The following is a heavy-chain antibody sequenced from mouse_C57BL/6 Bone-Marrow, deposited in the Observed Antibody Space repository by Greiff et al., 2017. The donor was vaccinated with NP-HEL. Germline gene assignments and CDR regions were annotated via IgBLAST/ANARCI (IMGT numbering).Heavy chain of an antibody. V-gene: IGHV3-6*01. CDR1: GYSITSGYY. CDR3: ASSYDHYAMDY. CDR2: ISYDGSN. D-gene: IGHD2-3*01. Sequence: VQLQQSGPGLVKPSQSLSLTCSVTGYSITSGYYWNWIRQFPGNKLEWMGYISYDGSNNYNPSLKNRISITRDTSKNQFFLKLNSVTTEDTATYYCASSYDHYAMDYWGQGTSVTVSS. J-gene: IGHJ4*01.